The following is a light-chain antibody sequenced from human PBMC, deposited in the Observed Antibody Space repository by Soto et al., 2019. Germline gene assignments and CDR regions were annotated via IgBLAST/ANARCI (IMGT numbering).Light chain of an antibody. V-gene: IGKV3-20*01. Sequence: EIVLTQSPGTLSLSPGERATLSCRASQSVSSSYLAWYQQKPGQAPRLLFYGASSRATGIPDRFSGSGSGTDFTLTISRREPEDCAVYYCQQYGSSPRTFGQGTKVEIK. CDR3: QQYGSSPRT. CDR2: GAS. CDR1: QSVSSSY. J-gene: IGKJ1*01.